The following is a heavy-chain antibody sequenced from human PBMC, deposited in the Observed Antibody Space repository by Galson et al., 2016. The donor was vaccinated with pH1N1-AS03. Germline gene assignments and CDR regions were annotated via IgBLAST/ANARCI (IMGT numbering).Heavy chain of an antibody. J-gene: IGHJ6*02. V-gene: IGHV1-69*05. CDR2: IIPIFGTA. CDR1: GGTFNNYA. D-gene: IGHD6-19*01. CDR3: ANYMSPSSSGWYGAVNIDV. Sequence: SVKVSCKGSGGTFNNYAVNWVRQAPGQGLEWMGGIIPIFGTANYAQKFQGRVTITTDESTSTAYMELSSLRSEDTAVYYCANYMSPSSSGWYGAVNIDVWGQGTTVTVSS.